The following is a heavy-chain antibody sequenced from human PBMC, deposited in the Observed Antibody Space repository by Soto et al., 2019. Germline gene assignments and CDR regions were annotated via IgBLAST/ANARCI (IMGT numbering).Heavy chain of an antibody. V-gene: IGHV3-30*18. CDR1: GFTFSSYG. CDR3: AKEGGTYLDY. J-gene: IGHJ4*02. D-gene: IGHD1-26*01. CDR2: ISYDGSNK. Sequence: QVQLVESGVGVVQPGRSLRLSCAASGFTFSSYGMHWVRQAPGKGLEWVAVISYDGSNKYHADSVKGRFTISRDNSKNTLYLHMTSLRAEDTAVYYCAKEGGTYLDYWGQGTMVTVSS.